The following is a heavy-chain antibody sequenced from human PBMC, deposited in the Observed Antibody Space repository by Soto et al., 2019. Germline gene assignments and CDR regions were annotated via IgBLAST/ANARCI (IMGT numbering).Heavy chain of an antibody. V-gene: IGHV5-10-1*01. D-gene: IGHD2-2*01. CDR2: IDPSDSYT. Sequence: GESLKISCKGSGYSFASYWISWVRQMPGKGLEWMGRIDPSDSYTNYSPSFQGHVTISADKSISTAYLQWSSLKASDTAMYYCARGGSRDGRGYCSSTSCYGLPDVWGQGTTVTVSS. J-gene: IGHJ6*02. CDR1: GYSFASYW. CDR3: ARGGSRDGRGYCSSTSCYGLPDV.